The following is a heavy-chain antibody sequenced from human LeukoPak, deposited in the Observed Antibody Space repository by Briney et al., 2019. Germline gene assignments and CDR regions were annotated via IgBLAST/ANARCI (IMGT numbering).Heavy chain of an antibody. Sequence: SETLSLTCAVYGGSFSGYYWGWIRQPPGKGLEWIGEINHSGSTNYNPSLKSRVTISVDTSKNQFSLKLSSVTAADTAVYYCARRRRIVGATPGAFDIWGQGTMVTVSS. D-gene: IGHD1-26*01. CDR2: INHSGST. CDR3: ARRRRIVGATPGAFDI. V-gene: IGHV4-34*01. CDR1: GGSFSGYY. J-gene: IGHJ3*02.